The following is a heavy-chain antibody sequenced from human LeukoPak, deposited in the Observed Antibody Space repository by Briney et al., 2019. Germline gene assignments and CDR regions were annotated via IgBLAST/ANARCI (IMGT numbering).Heavy chain of an antibody. CDR1: GFTFNTYA. CDR2: ISGSGDST. V-gene: IGHV3-23*01. CDR3: AKSPDVAGTGRFDY. J-gene: IGHJ4*02. D-gene: IGHD6-19*01. Sequence: GGSLRLSCAASGFTFNTYAMNWVRQAPGKGLEWVSTISGSGDSTYFADSVKGRFTISRDNSKNTLYLQMSSLRAEDTAVYYCAKSPDVAGTGRFDYWGQGTLVTVSS.